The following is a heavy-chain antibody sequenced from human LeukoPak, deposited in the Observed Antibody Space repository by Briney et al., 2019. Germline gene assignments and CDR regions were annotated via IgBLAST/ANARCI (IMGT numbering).Heavy chain of an antibody. V-gene: IGHV3-23*01. CDR2: TSGDGGTT. Sequence: GASLSLSCAASGFTFSNYAMSWVRQAPGKGLEWVLSTSGDGGTTYYADSVKGRFTISRDNSKNTLYLQMSSLRVEDSAVYYCAKGGNCSATGCYTSWFDPWGQGTLVTVSS. D-gene: IGHD2-2*02. CDR3: AKGGNCSATGCYTSWFDP. J-gene: IGHJ5*02. CDR1: GFTFSNYA.